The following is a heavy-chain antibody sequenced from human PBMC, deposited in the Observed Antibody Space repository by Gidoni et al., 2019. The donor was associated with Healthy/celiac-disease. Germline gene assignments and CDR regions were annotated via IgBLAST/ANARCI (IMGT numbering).Heavy chain of an antibody. Sequence: QLQLVQSGAEVKKPGASVKVSCKATGYTFTSYSMHWVRQAPGQGLEWMGIINPSGGSTSYAQKFQGRVTMARDTSTSRVYMELSSLRSEDTAVYYCASGRNRNWFDPWGQGTLVTVSS. V-gene: IGHV1-46*01. J-gene: IGHJ5*02. CDR2: INPSGGST. D-gene: IGHD1-1*01. CDR1: GYTFTSYS. CDR3: ASGRNRNWFDP.